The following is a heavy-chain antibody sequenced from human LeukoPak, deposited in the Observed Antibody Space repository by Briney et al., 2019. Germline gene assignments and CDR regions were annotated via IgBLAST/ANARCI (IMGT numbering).Heavy chain of an antibody. J-gene: IGHJ6*03. CDR2: INHSGST. V-gene: IGHV4-34*01. Sequence: PSETLSLTCAVYGGSFSGYYWSWIRQPPGKGLEWIGEINHSGSTNYNPSLKSRVTISVDTSKNQFSLKLSSVTAADTALYYCARVEGLYSSSWYGTDYYYYMDVWGKGTTVTVSS. D-gene: IGHD6-13*01. CDR1: GGSFSGYY. CDR3: ARVEGLYSSSWYGTDYYYYMDV.